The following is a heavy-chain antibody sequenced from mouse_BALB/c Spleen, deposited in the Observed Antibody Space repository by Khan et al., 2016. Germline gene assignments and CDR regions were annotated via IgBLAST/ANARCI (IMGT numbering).Heavy chain of an antibody. CDR2: INTYTGEP. J-gene: IGHJ1*01. D-gene: IGHD1-1*01. V-gene: IGHV9-3-1*01. CDR3: ARRDYYGSSPWYFDV. Sequence: QIQLVQSGPELKKPGETVKISCKASGYTFTNYGMNWVKQAPGKGLKWMGWINTYTGEPTYADDFKGRFAFSLETSASTAYLQSNNLKNEDTATYFCARRDYYGSSPWYFDVWGAGTTVTVSA. CDR1: GYTFTNYG.